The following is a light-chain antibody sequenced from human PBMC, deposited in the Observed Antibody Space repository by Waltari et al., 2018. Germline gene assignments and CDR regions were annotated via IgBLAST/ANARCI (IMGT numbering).Light chain of an antibody. CDR1: QSIETS. J-gene: IGKJ4*01. V-gene: IGKV6-21*01. CDR3: QQSSSFPLT. Sequence: DIVLTQSPDFQSVTPKEKVTITCRASQSIETSLHWYQKKQDKSSNLLSMYASQSLTGVPSRFSGSESGTDFTLTINSLEPEDAATYYCQQSSSFPLTFGGGTKVEIK. CDR2: YAS.